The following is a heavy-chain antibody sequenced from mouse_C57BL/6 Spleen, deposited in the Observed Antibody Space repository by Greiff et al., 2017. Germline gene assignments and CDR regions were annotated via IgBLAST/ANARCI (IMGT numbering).Heavy chain of an antibody. V-gene: IGHV1-69*01. Sequence: QVQLQQSGAELVMPGASVKLSCKASGYTFTSYWMHWVKQRPGQGLEWIGEIDPSDSYTNYNQKFKGKSTLTVDKSSSTAYMQLSSLTSEDSAVYYCARGLRSPYFDYWGQGTTLTVSS. CDR2: IDPSDSYT. CDR3: ARGLRSPYFDY. CDR1: GYTFTSYW. J-gene: IGHJ2*01. D-gene: IGHD1-1*01.